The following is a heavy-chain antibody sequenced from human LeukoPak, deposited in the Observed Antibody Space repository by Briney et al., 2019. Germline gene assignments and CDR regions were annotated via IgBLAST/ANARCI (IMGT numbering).Heavy chain of an antibody. CDR2: ISTSGRT. D-gene: IGHD4/OR15-4a*01. CDR3: AKRVDYSAKYYFDY. J-gene: IGHJ4*02. CDR1: GFTFSSYA. V-gene: IGHV3-23*01. Sequence: QTGGSLRLSCADSGFTFSSYAMSWVRQAPGKGLEWVSLISTSGRTHYADSVQGRFTISRDNSKNTLSLQMNSLRAEDTAVYYCAKRVDYSAKYYFDYWGRGTLVTVSS.